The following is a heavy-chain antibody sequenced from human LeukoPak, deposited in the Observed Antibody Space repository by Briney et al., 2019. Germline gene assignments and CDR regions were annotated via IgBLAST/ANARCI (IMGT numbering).Heavy chain of an antibody. D-gene: IGHD6-19*01. CDR1: GLTFSNAW. Sequence: PGGSLRPSCAASGLTFSNAWMSWVRQAPGKGLEWGGRIKSKTDGATTDYAAPAKGRFTISRDDSKNTLYLQMNSLKTEDTAVYYGTTGPEQWLVEYFQHWGQGSLVTVSS. CDR2: IKSKTDGATT. CDR3: TTGPEQWLVEYFQH. V-gene: IGHV3-15*01. J-gene: IGHJ1*01.